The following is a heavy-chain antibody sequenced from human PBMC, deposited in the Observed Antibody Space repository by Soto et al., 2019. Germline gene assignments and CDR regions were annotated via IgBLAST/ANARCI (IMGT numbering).Heavy chain of an antibody. J-gene: IGHJ4*02. Sequence: EVQLVESGGGLAQPGGSLRLSCAASGFTFSDHYMDWVRQAPGKGLEWVGRTRKKTNSYSTEYAASVKGRFTISRDDSKNSLYPQMNSLKTEDAAVYYCTKVGSGFNYDDWGQGTLVTVSS. D-gene: IGHD5-12*01. CDR3: TKVGSGFNYDD. CDR1: GFTFSDHY. V-gene: IGHV3-72*01. CDR2: TRKKTNSYST.